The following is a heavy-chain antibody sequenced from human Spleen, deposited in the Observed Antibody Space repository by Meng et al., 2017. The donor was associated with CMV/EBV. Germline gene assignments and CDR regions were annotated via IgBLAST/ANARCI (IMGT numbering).Heavy chain of an antibody. CDR1: GGPFCNYA. CDR3: AKLVYSSGWDGDY. V-gene: IGHV1-69*05. D-gene: IGHD6-19*01. Sequence: KASGGPFCNYAISWVRQAPGQGLEWMGGIIPVFETPSYAQKFKGRVTINTDESTSTAYMELRRLRYEDSAVYYCAKLVYSSGWDGDYWGQGTLVTVSS. J-gene: IGHJ4*02. CDR2: IIPVFETP.